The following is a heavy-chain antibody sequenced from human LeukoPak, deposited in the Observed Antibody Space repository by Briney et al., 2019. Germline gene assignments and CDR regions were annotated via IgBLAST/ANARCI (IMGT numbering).Heavy chain of an antibody. CDR3: ARDLVTVTKGFDI. V-gene: IGHV4-59*11. CDR2: ISYIAST. J-gene: IGHJ3*02. D-gene: IGHD4-17*01. Sequence: SETLSLTCAVSDDSFSSRTWTWIRQPPGKGLERKGYISYIASTNYNPSLKSRVTISIDTSRNQFSLRLSSVTAADTAVYYCARDLVTVTKGFDIWGQETMVSVSS. CDR1: DDSFSSRT.